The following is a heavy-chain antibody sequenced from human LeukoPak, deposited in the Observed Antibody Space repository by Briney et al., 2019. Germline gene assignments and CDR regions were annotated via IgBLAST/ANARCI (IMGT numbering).Heavy chain of an antibody. J-gene: IGHJ4*02. Sequence: PSETLSLTCTVYGGSFSGYYWSWIRQPPGKGLEWIGEINHSGSTNYNPSLKSRVTISVDTSKNQFSLKLSSVTAADTAVYYCARGPGYYYGSGSYLWGQGTLVTVSS. CDR1: GGSFSGYY. D-gene: IGHD3-10*01. CDR2: INHSGST. CDR3: ARGPGYYYGSGSYL. V-gene: IGHV4-34*01.